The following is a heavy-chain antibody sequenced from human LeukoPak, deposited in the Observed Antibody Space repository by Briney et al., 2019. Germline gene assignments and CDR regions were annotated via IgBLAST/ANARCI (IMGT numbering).Heavy chain of an antibody. J-gene: IGHJ6*03. V-gene: IGHV3-74*01. D-gene: IGHD6-13*01. CDR1: GFTFSSYW. Sequence: GGSLRLSCAASGFTFSSYWMHWVRQAPGKGLVWVSRINSDGSSTSYADSVKGRFTISRDNAKNTLYLQMNSLRAEDTAVYYCAGDASSSWSASYYYYYYMDVWGKGTTVTVSS. CDR3: AGDASSSWSASYYYYYYMDV. CDR2: INSDGSST.